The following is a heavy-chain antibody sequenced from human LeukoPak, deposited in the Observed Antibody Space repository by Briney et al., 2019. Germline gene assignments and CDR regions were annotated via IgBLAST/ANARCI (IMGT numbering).Heavy chain of an antibody. CDR1: GYTFTSYG. D-gene: IGHD3-22*01. CDR3: ARDGNGLGDSSGYYYSGTFDI. Sequence: ASVKVSCKASGYTFTSYGISWVRQAPGQGREWMGWISAYNGNTNYAQNLQGRVTMTTGTSTSTAYMELRSLRSDDTAVYYCARDGNGLGDSSGYYYSGTFDIWGQGTMVTVSS. V-gene: IGHV1-18*01. J-gene: IGHJ3*02. CDR2: ISAYNGNT.